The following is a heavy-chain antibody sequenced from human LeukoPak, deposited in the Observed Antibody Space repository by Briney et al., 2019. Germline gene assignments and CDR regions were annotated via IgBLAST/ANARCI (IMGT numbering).Heavy chain of an antibody. D-gene: IGHD1-14*01. CDR2: VYTSGST. V-gene: IGHV4-61*05. CDR3: ARSNTGNLFDY. CDR1: VGSISSSSYY. J-gene: IGHJ4*02. Sequence: SETLSLTCTVSVGSISSSSYYWGWIRQPPGKGLEWIGRVYTSGSTNYNTSLKSRVTISVETTTDEFSLKLSSVTAPHMAVYYCARSNTGNLFDYWGQGTLVTVSS.